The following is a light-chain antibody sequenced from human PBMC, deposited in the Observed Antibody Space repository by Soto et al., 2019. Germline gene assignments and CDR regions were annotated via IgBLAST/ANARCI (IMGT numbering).Light chain of an antibody. CDR1: QGISSY. CDR3: QKYISAPQT. Sequence: DIQMTQSPSSLSASVGDRVTISCRASQGISSYLAWYQQKPGEVPKLLIYAASTLQSGVPSRFSGSGSGTDFTLTISSLQPEDVATYYCQKYISAPQTFGQGTKVEIK. V-gene: IGKV1-27*01. CDR2: AAS. J-gene: IGKJ1*01.